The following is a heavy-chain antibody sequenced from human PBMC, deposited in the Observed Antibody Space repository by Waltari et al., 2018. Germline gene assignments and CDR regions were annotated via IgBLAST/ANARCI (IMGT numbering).Heavy chain of an antibody. J-gene: IGHJ5*02. CDR2: ISSSSSYI. V-gene: IGHV3-21*01. Sequence: EVQLVESGGGLVKPGGSLRLSCAASGFTFGSYSMDWVRPAPGKGLEWVSSISSSSSYIYYADSVKGRFTISRDNAKNSLYLQMNSLRAEDTAVYYCARGKGGSYNWFDPWGQGTLVTVSS. CDR3: ARGKGGSYNWFDP. CDR1: GFTFGSYS.